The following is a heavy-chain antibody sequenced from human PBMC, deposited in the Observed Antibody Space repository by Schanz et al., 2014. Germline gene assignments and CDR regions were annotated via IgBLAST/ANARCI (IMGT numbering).Heavy chain of an antibody. J-gene: IGHJ3*01. CDR2: TSTDGTKT. Sequence: QVQLVESGGGVVQPGTSLRLSCAASGFTFRGHAMHWVRQAPGQGLEKVAVTSTDGTKTYYAASVRGRFTISRDNSKNTVYLQMNSLRSEDTAVHYCTRDRGALINHNDALDLWGQGTMVSVSS. D-gene: IGHD3-16*01. CDR1: GFTFRGHA. V-gene: IGHV3-30*04. CDR3: TRDRGALINHNDALDL.